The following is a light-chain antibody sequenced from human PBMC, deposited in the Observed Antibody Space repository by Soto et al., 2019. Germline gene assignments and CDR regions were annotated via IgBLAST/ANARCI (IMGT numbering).Light chain of an antibody. CDR1: QSISSN. V-gene: IGKV3-20*01. CDR3: QHYVERSPIT. CDR2: RTS. J-gene: IGKJ5*01. Sequence: EIVLTQSPGTLSLSPGERATLSCRASQSISSNLAWYQQKPGQAPRLLMFRTSSRATGFPARFSGSGSGTDFTLTISRLEPEDFALYYCQHYVERSPITFGQGTRLEIK.